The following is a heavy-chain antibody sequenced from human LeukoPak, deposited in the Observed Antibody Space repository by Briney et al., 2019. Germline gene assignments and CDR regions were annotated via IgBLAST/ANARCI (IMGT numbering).Heavy chain of an antibody. J-gene: IGHJ6*02. CDR1: GGSISSYY. V-gene: IGHV4-59*08. Sequence: SETLSLTCTVSGGSISSYYWSWIRQPPGKGLEWIGYIYYSGSTNYNPSLKSRVTISVDTSKNQSSLKLSSVTAADTAVYYCARHGGLGLYYYGMDVWGQGTTVTVSS. CDR3: ARHGGLGLYYYGMDV. CDR2: IYYSGST. D-gene: IGHD2-15*01.